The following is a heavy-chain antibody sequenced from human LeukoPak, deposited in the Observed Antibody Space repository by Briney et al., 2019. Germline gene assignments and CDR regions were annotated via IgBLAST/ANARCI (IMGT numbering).Heavy chain of an antibody. CDR3: ARHGSIATGAFTY. CDR1: GGSISSYY. Sequence: SETLSLTCTVSGGSISSYYWSWIRQPPGKGLEWIGYIYYSGSTNYNPSLKSRVTISVDTSRNQFSLKLGSVTAADTAVYYCARHGSIATGAFTYWGQGTLVTVSS. V-gene: IGHV4-59*08. D-gene: IGHD6-13*01. J-gene: IGHJ4*02. CDR2: IYYSGST.